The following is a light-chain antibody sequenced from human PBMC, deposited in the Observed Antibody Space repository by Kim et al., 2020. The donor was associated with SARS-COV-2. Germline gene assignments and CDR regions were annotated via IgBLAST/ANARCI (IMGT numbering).Light chain of an antibody. CDR2: STS. J-gene: IGKJ2*01. CDR1: QSVSTSY. V-gene: IGKV3-20*01. Sequence: LYPGERATLSCRARQSVSTSYLAWYQQKPGLAPRLLIYSTSNRATGIPDRFRGSGSGTDFTLTITRLEPEDFAVYYCQQYGGSPYTFGQGTKLEI. CDR3: QQYGGSPYT.